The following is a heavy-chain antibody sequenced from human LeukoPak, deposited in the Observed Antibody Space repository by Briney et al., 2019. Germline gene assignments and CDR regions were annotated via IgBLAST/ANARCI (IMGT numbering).Heavy chain of an antibody. J-gene: IGHJ6*03. CDR1: GGSISSYY. D-gene: IGHD2-2*01. CDR2: IYYSGST. CDR3: ARTSNFPANYYYMDV. Sequence: TSETLSLTCTVSGGSISSYYWSWSRQPPGKGLEWIGYIYYSGSTNYNPSLKSRVTISVDTSKNQFSLKLSSATAADTAVYYCARTSNFPANYYYMDVWGKGTTVTVSS. V-gene: IGHV4-59*01.